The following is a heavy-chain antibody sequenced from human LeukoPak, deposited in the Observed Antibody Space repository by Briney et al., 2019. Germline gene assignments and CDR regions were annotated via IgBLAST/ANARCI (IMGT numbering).Heavy chain of an antibody. CDR1: GYTFTSYD. J-gene: IGHJ4*02. CDR2: MNPNSGNT. V-gene: IGHV1-8*01. CDR3: ARVGYYDSSGYYSPQKAFDY. Sequence: ASVKVSCKASGYTFTSYDINWVRQATGPGLEWMGWMNPNSGNTGYAQKFQGRVTMTRNTSISTAYMELSSLRSEDTAVYYCARVGYYDSSGYYSPQKAFDYWGQGTLVTVSS. D-gene: IGHD3-22*01.